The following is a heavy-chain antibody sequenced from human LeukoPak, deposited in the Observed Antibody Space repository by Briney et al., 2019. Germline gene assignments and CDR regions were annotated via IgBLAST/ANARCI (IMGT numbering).Heavy chain of an antibody. V-gene: IGHV3-74*01. Sequence: RQTPGKGLVWVSRINSGGSGTSYADSVEGRFTISRDNAKNTLYLQMNSLKGEDTAVYYCATSLGPLAEYWGRGTLVTVSS. D-gene: IGHD7-27*01. CDR3: ATSLGPLAEY. J-gene: IGHJ4*02. CDR2: INSGGSGT.